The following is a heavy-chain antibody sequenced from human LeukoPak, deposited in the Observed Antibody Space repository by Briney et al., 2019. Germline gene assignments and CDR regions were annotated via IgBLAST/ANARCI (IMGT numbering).Heavy chain of an antibody. CDR2: INHSGST. V-gene: IGHV4-34*01. Sequence: SETLSLTCTVSGGSISSYYWSWIRQPPGKGLEWIGEINHSGSTNYNPSLKSRVTISVDTSKNQFSLKLSSVTAADTAVYYCARGGPDYYFDYWGQGTLVTVSS. J-gene: IGHJ4*02. CDR3: ARGGPDYYFDY. CDR1: GGSISSYY.